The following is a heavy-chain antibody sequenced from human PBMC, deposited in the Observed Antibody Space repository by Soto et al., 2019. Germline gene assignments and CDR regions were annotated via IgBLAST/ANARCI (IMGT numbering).Heavy chain of an antibody. Sequence: DVQLLESGGGLVQPGGSLRLSCAASGFTFRSYAMSWVRQASGKGLEWVSGISGSGISTHYADSVKGRFTVSRDNSKNTLYLQMTSLRAEDTAVYNCAKEPVGPDWYFDLWGRGTLVTVSS. V-gene: IGHV3-23*01. CDR2: ISGSGIST. J-gene: IGHJ2*01. CDR1: GFTFRSYA. CDR3: AKEPVGPDWYFDL.